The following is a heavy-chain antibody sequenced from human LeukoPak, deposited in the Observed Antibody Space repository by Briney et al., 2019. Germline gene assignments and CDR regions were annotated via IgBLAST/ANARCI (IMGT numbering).Heavy chain of an antibody. Sequence: ASVKVSCKASGYTFTSYDIYWVRQATGQGLEWMGWMNPNSGNTGYAQKFQGRITMTRNTSISTAYMELSSLRSEDTAVYYCARGPHGGYDFYYWGQGTLVTVSS. CDR1: GYTFTSYD. V-gene: IGHV1-8*01. D-gene: IGHD5-12*01. CDR2: MNPNSGNT. CDR3: ARGPHGGYDFYY. J-gene: IGHJ4*02.